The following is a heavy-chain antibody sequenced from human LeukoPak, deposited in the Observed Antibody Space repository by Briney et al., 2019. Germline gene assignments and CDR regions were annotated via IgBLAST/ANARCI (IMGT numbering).Heavy chain of an antibody. D-gene: IGHD3-10*01. CDR3: ASWPRIWFGELPFDY. CDR1: HYSISSGYY. J-gene: IGHJ4*02. V-gene: IGHV4-38-2*02. Sequence: SETLSLTCTVSHYSISSGYYWGWIRQSPGKGLEWIGSMYHSGSTYYTPSLKSRVTISVDASKNQFSLKLSSVTATDTAVYYCASWPRIWFGELPFDYWGQGTLVTVSS. CDR2: MYHSGST.